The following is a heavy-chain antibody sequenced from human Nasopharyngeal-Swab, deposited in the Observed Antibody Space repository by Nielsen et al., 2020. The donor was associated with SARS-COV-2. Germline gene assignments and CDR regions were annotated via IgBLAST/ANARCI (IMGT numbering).Heavy chain of an antibody. CDR1: GFTSSDSA. V-gene: IGHV3-73*01. CDR3: TRCGGGCYSGRDY. D-gene: IGHD2-15*01. J-gene: IGHJ4*02. Sequence: GSLRLSCAASGFTSSDSAIHWVRQASGEGLEWVARIRSKGNNYATAYSASVKGRFIIFRDDPTNTAYLQMNSLKTEDTAMYYCTRCGGGCYSGRDYWGQGTLVTVSS. CDR2: IRSKGNNYAT.